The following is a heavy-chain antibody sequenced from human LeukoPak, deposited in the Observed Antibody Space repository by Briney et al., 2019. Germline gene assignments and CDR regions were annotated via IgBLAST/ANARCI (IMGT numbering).Heavy chain of an antibody. D-gene: IGHD6-13*01. CDR3: ARDPGSSWYPDAFDI. CDR2: ISSSSSYI. Sequence: GGSLRLSCAASGFTFSSYSTNWVRQAPGKGLEWVSSISSSSSYIYYADSVKGRFTISRDNAKNSLYLQVNSLRAEDTAVYYCARDPGSSWYPDAFDIWGQGTMVTVSS. J-gene: IGHJ3*02. CDR1: GFTFSSYS. V-gene: IGHV3-21*01.